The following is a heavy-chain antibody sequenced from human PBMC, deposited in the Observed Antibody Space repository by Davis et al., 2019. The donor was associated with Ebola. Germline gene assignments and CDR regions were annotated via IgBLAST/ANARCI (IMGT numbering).Heavy chain of an antibody. J-gene: IGHJ1*01. CDR1: GGTFSSYA. CDR2: IIPIFGAA. Sequence: SVKVSCKASGGTFSSYALSWVRQAPGQGLEWMGGIIPIFGAANYAQKFQGRVTITADESTSTAYMELSSLRSEDTAVYYCAKSRSGLVSYFQHWGQGTLVTVSS. V-gene: IGHV1-69*13. D-gene: IGHD6-19*01. CDR3: AKSRSGLVSYFQH.